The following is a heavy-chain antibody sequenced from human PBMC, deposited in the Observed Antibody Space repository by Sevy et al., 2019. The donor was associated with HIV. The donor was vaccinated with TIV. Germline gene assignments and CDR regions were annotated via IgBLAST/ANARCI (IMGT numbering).Heavy chain of an antibody. V-gene: IGHV1-69*13. D-gene: IGHD6-19*01. Sequence: ASVKVSCKASGGSFKTYGFSWVRQARGQGPEWVGGIIPILGTTNYAQKFQDRVTISADEYTKTVHMELRNLRSEDTGVYYCARGGGNGWYYFDYWGQETLVTVSS. CDR1: GGSFKTYG. J-gene: IGHJ4*02. CDR3: ARGGGNGWYYFDY. CDR2: IIPILGTT.